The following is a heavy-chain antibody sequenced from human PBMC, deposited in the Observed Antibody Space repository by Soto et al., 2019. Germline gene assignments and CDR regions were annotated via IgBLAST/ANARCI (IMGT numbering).Heavy chain of an antibody. V-gene: IGHV4-59*08. J-gene: IGHJ4*02. CDR1: GGSISSYY. D-gene: IGHD3-9*01. CDR3: SSLLPYYDILTGYYSSGVIDY. CDR2: IYYSGST. Sequence: SETLSLTCTVSGGSISSYYWSWIRQPPGKGLEWIGYIYYSGSTNYNPSLKIRVTISVDTSKNQFSLKLSSVTAADTAVYYCSSLLPYYDILTGYYSSGVIDYWGQGTLVTVPQ.